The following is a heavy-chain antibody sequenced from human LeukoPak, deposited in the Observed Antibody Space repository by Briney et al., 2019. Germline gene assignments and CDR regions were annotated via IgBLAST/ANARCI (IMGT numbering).Heavy chain of an antibody. V-gene: IGHV3-23*01. J-gene: IGHJ4*02. D-gene: IGHD4-11*01. CDR1: GFTFSSYA. CDR3: AHYSNYVGRMPPRFDY. Sequence: PGGSLRLSCAASGFTFSSYAMSWVRQAPGKGLEWVSAISGSGGSTYYADSVKGRFTISRDNSKNTLYLQMNSLRAEDTAVYYCAHYSNYVGRMPPRFDYWGQGTLVTVSS. CDR2: ISGSGGST.